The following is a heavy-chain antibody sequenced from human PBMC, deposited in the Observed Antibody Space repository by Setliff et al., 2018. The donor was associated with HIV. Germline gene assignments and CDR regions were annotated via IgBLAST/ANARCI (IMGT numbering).Heavy chain of an antibody. V-gene: IGHV4-34*01. J-gene: IGHJ6*03. Sequence: SETLSLTCAVYGGSFSGYYWSWIRQPPGKGLEWIGEINHSGSTNYNPSLKSRVTLSVDTSKNQFSLKLSSVTAADTAVYYCARGGGSRAATSSYYYMDVWGKGTTVTVSS. CDR3: ARGGGSRAATSSYYYMDV. CDR1: GGSFSGYY. D-gene: IGHD2-15*01. CDR2: INHSGST.